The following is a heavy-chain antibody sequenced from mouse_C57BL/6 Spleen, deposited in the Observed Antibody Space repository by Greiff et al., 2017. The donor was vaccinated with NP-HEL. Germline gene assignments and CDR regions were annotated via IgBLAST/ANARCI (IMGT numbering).Heavy chain of an antibody. D-gene: IGHD1-1*01. J-gene: IGHJ4*01. CDR3: SYGKGAMDY. CDR1: GYTFTSYW. Sequence: VQLQQPGAELVMPGASVKLSCKASGYTFTSYWMHWVKQRPGQGLEWIGEIDPSDSYTNYNQKFKGKSTLTVDKSSSTAYMQLSSLTSEDSAVYYCSYGKGAMDYWGQGTSVTVSS. CDR2: IDPSDSYT. V-gene: IGHV1-69*01.